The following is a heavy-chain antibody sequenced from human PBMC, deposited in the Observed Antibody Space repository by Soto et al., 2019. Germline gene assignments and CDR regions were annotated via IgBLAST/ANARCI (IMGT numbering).Heavy chain of an antibody. D-gene: IGHD3-10*01. CDR3: ARDRAGSYYVLEY. J-gene: IGHJ4*02. V-gene: IGHV4-31*01. CDR1: SGSINSGLYY. CDR2: IYSRGNT. Sequence: QVQLQESGPGLVKPSQTLSLTCTVSSGSINSGLYYWTWIRQHPGQGLEWIGYIYSRGNTYYTPSLKSPVDITVDKSKNQFSLKVCFVTAADTAVYYCARDRAGSYYVLEYWGQGSQVTVSP.